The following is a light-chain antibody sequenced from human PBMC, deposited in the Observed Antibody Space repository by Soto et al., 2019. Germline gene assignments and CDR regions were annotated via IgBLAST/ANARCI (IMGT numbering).Light chain of an antibody. Sequence: EIVLTQSPGILSLSPGERATLSCRATQSVSSTYLAWYQQKPGQAPRLLIYGASSRATGIPDRFSGSGSGTDFTLTISRLGPEDFAVYYCQQYGSSRWTFGQGTKVEFK. V-gene: IGKV3-20*01. CDR2: GAS. J-gene: IGKJ1*01. CDR1: QSVSSTY. CDR3: QQYGSSRWT.